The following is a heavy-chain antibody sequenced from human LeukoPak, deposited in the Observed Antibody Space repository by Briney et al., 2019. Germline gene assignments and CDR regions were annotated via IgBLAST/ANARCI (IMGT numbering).Heavy chain of an antibody. CDR2: ISGSGGTT. Sequence: PGGSLRLSCAASGFTFSSFGTSWVRQAPGKGLEWVSTISGSGGTTYYADSVKGRFTISRDNSKNTLYLQMNSLRADDTAVYYCARRYSGHYFDYWGQGTLVTVSS. CDR1: GFTFSSFG. V-gene: IGHV3-23*01. CDR3: ARRYSGHYFDY. J-gene: IGHJ4*02. D-gene: IGHD6-13*01.